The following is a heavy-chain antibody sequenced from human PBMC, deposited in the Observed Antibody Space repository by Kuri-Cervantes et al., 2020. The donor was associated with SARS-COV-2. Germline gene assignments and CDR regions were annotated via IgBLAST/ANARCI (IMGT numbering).Heavy chain of an antibody. CDR1: GGSISSSSYY. D-gene: IGHD4-23*01. V-gene: IGHV4-39*07. Sequence: GSLRLSCTVSGGSISSSSYYWGWIRQPPGKGLEWIGSIYYSGSTYYNPSLKSRVTISVDTSKNQFSLKLSSVTAADTALYYCARGTGNNSEDYWGQGTLVTVSS. CDR3: ARGTGNNSEDY. J-gene: IGHJ4*02. CDR2: IYYSGST.